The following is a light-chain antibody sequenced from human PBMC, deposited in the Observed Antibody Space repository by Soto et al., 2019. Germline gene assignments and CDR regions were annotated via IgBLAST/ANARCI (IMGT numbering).Light chain of an antibody. J-gene: IGKJ1*01. Sequence: DLQMTQSPSSLSASVGDRVTITCRASQSISDFLNWYQQKAGQAPKLLIYTASHLQSGVPSRFSGSGSGTDFTLTISSLQPEDFATYFCQQSYRGQAWTFGQGTRVDLK. CDR2: TAS. V-gene: IGKV1-39*01. CDR3: QQSYRGQAWT. CDR1: QSISDF.